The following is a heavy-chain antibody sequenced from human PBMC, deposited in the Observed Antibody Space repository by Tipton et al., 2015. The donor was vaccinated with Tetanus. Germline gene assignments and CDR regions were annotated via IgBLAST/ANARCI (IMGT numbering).Heavy chain of an antibody. D-gene: IGHD2-2*01. CDR1: GDSIRSEDYY. CDR3: ARLTCSSPSCYYYYYYVDV. Sequence: TLSLTCSVSGDSIRSEDYYWGWIRQSPGKGLEWLGYIYYSGSTYNNPPLKSRVSISLDASKNQFSLSLNSVTAADSATYYCARLTCSSPSCYYYYYYVDVWGTGTAVAVSS. J-gene: IGHJ6*03. V-gene: IGHV4-30-4*01. CDR2: IYYSGST.